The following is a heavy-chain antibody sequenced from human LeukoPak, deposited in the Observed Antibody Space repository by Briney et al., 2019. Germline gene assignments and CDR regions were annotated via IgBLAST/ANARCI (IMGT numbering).Heavy chain of an antibody. Sequence: SETLSLTCAAYGGSFSGYYWSWIRQPPGKGLEWIGEINHSGSTNYNPSLKSRVTISVDTSKNQFSLKLSSVTAADTAVYYCARHTRYYDYVWGSYRNYYFDYWGQGTLVTVSS. CDR3: ARHTRYYDYVWGSYRNYYFDY. J-gene: IGHJ4*02. CDR2: INHSGST. CDR1: GGSFSGYY. D-gene: IGHD3-16*02. V-gene: IGHV4-34*01.